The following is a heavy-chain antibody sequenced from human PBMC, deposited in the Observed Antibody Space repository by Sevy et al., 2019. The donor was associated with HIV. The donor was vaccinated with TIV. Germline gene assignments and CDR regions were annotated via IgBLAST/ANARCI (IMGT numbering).Heavy chain of an antibody. CDR2: IWSDGAYQ. CDR3: ARGSSGGRGGMDV. J-gene: IGHJ6*02. V-gene: IGHV3-30*02. Sequence: GGSLRLSCAATGFTFSNYAMHWVRQAPGKGMEWVAIIWSDGAYQYHGDSVKGRFTISRDNSKNTLYLQMNSLRAEDTAVYYCARGSSGGRGGMDVWGQGTTVTVSS. D-gene: IGHD2-15*01. CDR1: GFTFSNYA.